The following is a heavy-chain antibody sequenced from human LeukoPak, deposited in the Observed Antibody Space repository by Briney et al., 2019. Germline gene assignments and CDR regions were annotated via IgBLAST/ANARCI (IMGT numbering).Heavy chain of an antibody. V-gene: IGHV3-23*01. CDR3: AKGVFGVNRAFDY. J-gene: IGHJ4*02. CDR1: GFTSNTCA. D-gene: IGHD3-3*01. Sequence: GGSLRLSCEASGFTSNTCAMSWVRQAPGKGLEWVSAISESGSGTYYADSVKGRLTISRDNSKNTLSLQMNSLRVDDTALYYCAKGVFGVNRAFDYWGQGTLVTVSS. CDR2: ISESGSGT.